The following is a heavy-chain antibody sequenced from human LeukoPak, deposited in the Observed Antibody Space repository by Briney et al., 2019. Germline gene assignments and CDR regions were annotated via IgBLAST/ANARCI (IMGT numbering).Heavy chain of an antibody. CDR2: IYYSGST. J-gene: IGHJ4*02. Sequence: SETLSLTCTVSGGSISSYYWSWIRQPPGKGLEWIGYIYYSGSTNYNPSLKSRVTISVDTSKNQFSLKLSSVTAADTAVYYCARDVGSGRYSASGPIDYWGQGTLVTVSS. CDR3: ARDVGSGRYSASGPIDY. V-gene: IGHV4-59*01. D-gene: IGHD3-10*01. CDR1: GGSISSYY.